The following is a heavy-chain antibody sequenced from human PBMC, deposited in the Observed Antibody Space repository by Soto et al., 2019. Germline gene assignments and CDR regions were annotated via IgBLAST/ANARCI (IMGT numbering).Heavy chain of an antibody. D-gene: IGHD1-1*01. CDR3: TRKNWNYYYYYGMDV. J-gene: IGHJ6*02. Sequence: GGSLRLSCTASGFTFGDYAMSWFRQAPGKGLEWVGFIRSKAYGGTTEYAASVKGRFTISRDDSKSIAYLQMNSLKTEDTAVYYCTRKNWNYYYYYGMDVWGQGTTVTVSS. V-gene: IGHV3-49*03. CDR2: IRSKAYGGTT. CDR1: GFTFGDYA.